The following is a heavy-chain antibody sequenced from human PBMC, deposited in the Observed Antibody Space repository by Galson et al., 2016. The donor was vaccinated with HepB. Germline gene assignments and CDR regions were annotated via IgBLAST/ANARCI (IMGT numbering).Heavy chain of an antibody. Sequence: SLRLSCAASGFTFGDYAMSWFRQAPGKGLEWVGFIRSKAYGGTTEYAASVKGRFTISRDDSKSIAYLQMNSLKTEDTAVYYCTNSGYLSGSAFDIWGQGTMVTVSS. CDR3: TNSGYLSGSAFDI. CDR2: IRSKAYGGTT. J-gene: IGHJ3*02. V-gene: IGHV3-49*03. CDR1: GFTFGDYA. D-gene: IGHD3-22*01.